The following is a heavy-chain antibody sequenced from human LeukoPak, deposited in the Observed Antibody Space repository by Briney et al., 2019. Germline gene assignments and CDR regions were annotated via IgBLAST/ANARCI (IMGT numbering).Heavy chain of an antibody. V-gene: IGHV3-20*04. CDR1: GFTFDDYG. J-gene: IGHJ6*03. CDR3: ERFGGCSSTSCYFVESFYYYYYMDV. CDR2: INWNGGST. Sequence: GGSLRLSCAASGFTFDDYGMSWVRQAPGKGLEWVSGINWNGGSTGYADSVKGRFTISRDNAKNSLYLQMNSLRAEDTALYYCERFGGCSSTSCYFVESFYYYYYMDVWGKGTTVTVSS. D-gene: IGHD2-2*01.